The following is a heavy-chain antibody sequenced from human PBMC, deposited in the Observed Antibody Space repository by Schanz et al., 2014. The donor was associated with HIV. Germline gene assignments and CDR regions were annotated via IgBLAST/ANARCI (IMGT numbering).Heavy chain of an antibody. V-gene: IGHV3-33*05. D-gene: IGHD3-22*01. J-gene: IGHJ6*02. Sequence: VQLVESGGGLVQPGGSLRLSCAASGFTFSSYGMHWVRQAPGKGLEWVAVISYDGTKKNYADSMKGRFSISRDNSKNTVYLQLKSLRVEDTAVYYCAKDRNWYDSKYRGKGNYYYFYGMDFWGQGTTVTVSS. CDR3: AKDRNWYDSKYRGKGNYYYFYGMDF. CDR2: ISYDGTKK. CDR1: GFTFSSYG.